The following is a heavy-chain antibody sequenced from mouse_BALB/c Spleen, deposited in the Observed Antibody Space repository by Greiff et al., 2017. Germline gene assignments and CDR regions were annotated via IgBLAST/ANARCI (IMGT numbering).Heavy chain of an antibody. CDR2: IDPANGNT. Sequence: EVQRVESGAELVKPGASVKLSCTASGFNIKDTYMHWVKQRPEQGLEWIGRIDPANGNTKYDPKFQGKATITADTSSNTAYLQLSSLTSEDTAVYYCARDGYPYYAMDCWGQGTSVTVSS. CDR3: ARDGYPYYAMDC. J-gene: IGHJ4*01. D-gene: IGHD2-3*01. V-gene: IGHV14-3*02. CDR1: GFNIKDTY.